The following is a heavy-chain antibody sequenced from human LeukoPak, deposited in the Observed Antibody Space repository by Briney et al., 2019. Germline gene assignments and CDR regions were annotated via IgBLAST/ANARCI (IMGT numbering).Heavy chain of an antibody. Sequence: ASVRVSXKASGYTFTGYYKHWVRQAPGQGLEWMGRINPNSGDTNYAQKFQGRVTMTRDTSISTAYMELSRLRSDDTAVYYCARVGETGTTSVDYWGQGTLVTVSS. CDR3: ARVGETGTTSVDY. CDR1: GYTFTGYY. D-gene: IGHD1-7*01. CDR2: INPNSGDT. J-gene: IGHJ4*02. V-gene: IGHV1-2*06.